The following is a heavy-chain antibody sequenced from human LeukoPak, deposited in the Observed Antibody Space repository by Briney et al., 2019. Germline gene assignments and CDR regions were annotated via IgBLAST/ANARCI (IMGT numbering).Heavy chain of an antibody. CDR1: GFTFSSYG. D-gene: IGHD3-3*01. CDR3: ARVPLRFLEWLLDY. CDR2: ISSSSSTI. J-gene: IGHJ4*02. Sequence: GGSLRLSCAASGFTFSSYGMHWVRQAPGKGLEWVSYISSSSSTIYYADSVKGRFTISRDNAKNSLYLQMNSLRDEDTAVYYCARVPLRFLEWLLDYWGQGTLVTVSS. V-gene: IGHV3-48*02.